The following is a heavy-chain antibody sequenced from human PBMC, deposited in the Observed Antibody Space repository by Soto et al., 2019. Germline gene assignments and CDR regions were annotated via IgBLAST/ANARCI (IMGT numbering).Heavy chain of an antibody. CDR2: ISSSAVYI. V-gene: IGHV3-21*01. J-gene: IGHJ4*02. Sequence: EVQLVESGGGPVRPGGSLKVSCAGSGFNFITYSLSWVRQAPGKGLEWVASISSSAVYIDYADSVKGRFTISRDNANNSLYLQMNSLRAEDTATYHCVRDGLDYYDTERLYFDNWGQGTLVTVSS. CDR3: VRDGLDYYDTERLYFDN. D-gene: IGHD3-22*01. CDR1: GFNFITYS.